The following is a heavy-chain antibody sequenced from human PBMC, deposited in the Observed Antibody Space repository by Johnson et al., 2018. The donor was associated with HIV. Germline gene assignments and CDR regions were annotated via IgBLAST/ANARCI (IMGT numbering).Heavy chain of an antibody. Sequence: VQLMESGGGLVQPGGSLRLSCAASGFTFSSYWMTWVRQAPGKGLEWVANIKRDGSEKYFVDSVEGRFTISRDNSKNTLYLQMNSLRTEDTAVYYCARDRKYGVGATRDDAFDIWGQGTMVTVSS. CDR2: IKRDGSEK. V-gene: IGHV3-7*01. CDR3: ARDRKYGVGATRDDAFDI. D-gene: IGHD1-26*01. CDR1: GFTFSSYW. J-gene: IGHJ3*02.